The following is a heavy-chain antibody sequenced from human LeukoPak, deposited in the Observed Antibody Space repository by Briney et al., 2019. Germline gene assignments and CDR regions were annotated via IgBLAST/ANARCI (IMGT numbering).Heavy chain of an antibody. V-gene: IGHV3-30*18. CDR2: ISYDGSNK. CDR3: AKGYSSGLDAFDI. Sequence: PGGSLRLSCAASGFTFSSYGMHWVRQAPGKGLEWVAVISYDGSNKYYADSVKGRFTISRDNAKNSLYLQMNSLRAEDMALYYCAKGYSSGLDAFDIWGQGTMVTVSS. CDR1: GFTFSSYG. J-gene: IGHJ3*02. D-gene: IGHD6-19*01.